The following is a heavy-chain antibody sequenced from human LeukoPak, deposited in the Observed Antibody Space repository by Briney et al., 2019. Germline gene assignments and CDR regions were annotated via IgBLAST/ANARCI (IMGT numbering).Heavy chain of an antibody. V-gene: IGHV4-59*01. CDR2: FYYSGST. CDR3: ARDSSAHFDY. Sequence: SETLSLTCTLSGGSISSYYWSWTRQPPGKGLEWIGYFYYSGSTDYNPSLKSRVTISVDTSKNQFSLNLSSVTAADTAVYYCARDSSAHFDYWGQGTLVTVSS. CDR1: GGSISSYY. J-gene: IGHJ4*02.